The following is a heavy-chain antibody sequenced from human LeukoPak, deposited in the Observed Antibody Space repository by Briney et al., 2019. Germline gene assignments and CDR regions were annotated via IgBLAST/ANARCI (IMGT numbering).Heavy chain of an antibody. CDR3: ASSIAWDSEYFQS. J-gene: IGHJ1*01. CDR2: VYHSGST. V-gene: IGHV4-59*02. CDR1: GASVGSSY. Sequence: PSETLSLTCIVSGASVGSSYWSWIRQPPGKGLEWIGYVYHSGSTNYNPSLTNRITISADTSRNQFSLKLRSVTTADTAVYYCASSIAWDSEYFQSWGQGTLVTVSS. D-gene: IGHD6-19*01.